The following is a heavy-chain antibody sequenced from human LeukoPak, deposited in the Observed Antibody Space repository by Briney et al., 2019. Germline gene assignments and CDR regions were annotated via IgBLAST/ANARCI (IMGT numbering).Heavy chain of an antibody. D-gene: IGHD4-17*01. J-gene: IGHJ4*02. V-gene: IGHV3-43*02. CDR1: GFTFDDYA. CDR2: ISGDGGST. CDR3: AKDIDYGDYGSCFDY. Sequence: GGSLRLSCAASGFTFDDYAMHWVRQAPGKGLEWVSLISGDGGSTYYADSVKGRFTISRDNSKNSLYLQMNSLRTEDTALYYCAKDIDYGDYGSCFDYWGQGTLVTASS.